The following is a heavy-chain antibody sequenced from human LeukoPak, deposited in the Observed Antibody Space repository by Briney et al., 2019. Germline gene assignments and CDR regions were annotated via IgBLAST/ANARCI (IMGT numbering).Heavy chain of an antibody. CDR3: ATEPFRAAAEAMDV. D-gene: IGHD6-13*01. Sequence: ASVKVSRKVSGYTLTELSMHWVRQAPGKGLEWMGGFDPEDGETIYAQKFQGRVTMTEDTSTDTAYMELSSLRSEDTAVYYCATEPFRAAAEAMDVWGQGTTVTVSS. CDR2: FDPEDGET. V-gene: IGHV1-24*01. J-gene: IGHJ6*02. CDR1: GYTLTELS.